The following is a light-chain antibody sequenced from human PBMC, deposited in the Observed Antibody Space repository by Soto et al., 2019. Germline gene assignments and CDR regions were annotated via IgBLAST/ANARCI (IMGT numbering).Light chain of an antibody. J-gene: IGKJ2*01. Sequence: DMQMTQSPSSLSASVGDRVTITCRPSQTIDNYLKWYQHKPGKAPKLLIYSASTLQGGVPSRFTGGGSGTDVILSIDNLQDDDFAAYYCQQPYASPVACGQGTKLEI. CDR3: QQPYASPVA. V-gene: IGKV1-39*01. CDR2: SAS. CDR1: QTIDNY.